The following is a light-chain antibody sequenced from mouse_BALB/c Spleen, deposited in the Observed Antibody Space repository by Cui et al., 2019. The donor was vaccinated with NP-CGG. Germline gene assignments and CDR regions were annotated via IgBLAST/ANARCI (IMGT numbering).Light chain of an antibody. V-gene: IGLV1*01. Sequence: QAVVPKEPALTTSPGETVTLTCRSSTGAVTTNNYANWVQEKPDHLFTGLIGGTNNRAPGVPARFSGSLIGDKAALTITGAQTEDEAIYFCALWYSNHWVFGGGTKLTVL. CDR2: GTN. CDR3: ALWYSNHWV. J-gene: IGLJ1*01. CDR1: TGAVTTNNY.